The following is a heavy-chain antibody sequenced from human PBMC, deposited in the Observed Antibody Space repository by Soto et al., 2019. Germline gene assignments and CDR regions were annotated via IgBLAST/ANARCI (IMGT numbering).Heavy chain of an antibody. D-gene: IGHD6-13*01. J-gene: IGHJ6*02. CDR3: ATYYSSPYYYYGMDV. CDR2: FDPEDGET. CDR1: GYTLTELS. Sequence: ASVKVFCKVSGYTLTELSMHWVRQAPGKGLEWMGGFDPEDGETIYAQKFQGRVTMTEDTSTDTAYMELSSLRSEDTAVYYCATYYSSPYYYYGMDVWGQGTTVTVSS. V-gene: IGHV1-24*01.